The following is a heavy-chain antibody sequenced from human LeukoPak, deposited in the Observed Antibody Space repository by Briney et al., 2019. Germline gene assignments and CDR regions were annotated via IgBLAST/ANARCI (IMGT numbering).Heavy chain of an antibody. CDR2: TYYRSKWYN. J-gene: IGHJ4*02. Sequence: SQTLSLTCAISGDSVSSNSAAWNWIRQSPSRGLEWLGRTYYRSKWYNDYAVSVKSRITINPDTSKNQFSLRLNSVTPEDTAVYYCARATGIAAAGTRPDYFDYWGQGTLVTVSS. CDR1: GDSVSSNSAA. V-gene: IGHV6-1*01. D-gene: IGHD6-13*01. CDR3: ARATGIAAAGTRPDYFDY.